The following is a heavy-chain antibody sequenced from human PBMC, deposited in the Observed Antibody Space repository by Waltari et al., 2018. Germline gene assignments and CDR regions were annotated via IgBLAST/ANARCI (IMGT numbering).Heavy chain of an antibody. Sequence: EVQLVESGGGLVKPGGSLRLSCAASGFTFSSYSMNWVRQAPGKGLEWVSSISSSSSYIYYADSVKGRFTSSRDNAKNSLYRQMNSLRAEDTAVYYCVCNYDILTGYGYDYGMDVWGQGTTVTVSS. J-gene: IGHJ6*02. V-gene: IGHV3-21*01. CDR2: ISSSSSYI. D-gene: IGHD3-9*01. CDR1: GFTFSSYS. CDR3: VCNYDILTGYGYDYGMDV.